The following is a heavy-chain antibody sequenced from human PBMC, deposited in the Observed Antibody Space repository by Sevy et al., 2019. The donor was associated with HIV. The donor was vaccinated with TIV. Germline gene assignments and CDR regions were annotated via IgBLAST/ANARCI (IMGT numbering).Heavy chain of an antibody. CDR2: ISGYNGDT. CDR3: ASEGVADHSAQLQYYYYGMDV. CDR1: GYIFTSYG. V-gene: IGHV1-18*01. J-gene: IGHJ6*02. Sequence: ASVKVSGKASGYIFTSYGISWVRQAPGQGLEWMGWISGYNGDTNYAQKFQGRVTMTTDTSTSTAYMELRSLRADDTAVYYCASEGVADHSAQLQYYYYGMDVWGQGTTVTVSS. D-gene: IGHD1-1*01.